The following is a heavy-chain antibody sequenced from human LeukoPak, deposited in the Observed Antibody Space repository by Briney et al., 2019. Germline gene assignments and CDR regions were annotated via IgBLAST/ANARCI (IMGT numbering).Heavy chain of an antibody. V-gene: IGHV4-59*01. Sequence: SETLSLTCTVSGGSIGTYSWNWIRQPPGKGREWIGYIYYSVTTNYNPSLKSRVTISVDTSKIQFSLKLSSVTAADTAVYYCARGVYIAAAQYAYRGQGTLVTVSS. CDR2: IYYSVTT. CDR3: ARGVYIAAAQYAY. D-gene: IGHD6-13*01. CDR1: GGSIGTYS. J-gene: IGHJ4*02.